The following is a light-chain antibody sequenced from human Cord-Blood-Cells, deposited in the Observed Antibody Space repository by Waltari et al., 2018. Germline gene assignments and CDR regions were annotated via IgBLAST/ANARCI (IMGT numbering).Light chain of an antibody. CDR3: QQLNSYPR. V-gene: IGKV1-9*01. J-gene: IGKJ3*01. Sequence: DIQLTQSPSFLSASVGDRVTITCRASQGISSYLAWYQQKPGKAPKLLIYAASTLQSGVPSRFSGSGSGTESTLTISSLQPEDFATYYCQQLNSYPRFGPGTKVDIK. CDR1: QGISSY. CDR2: AAS.